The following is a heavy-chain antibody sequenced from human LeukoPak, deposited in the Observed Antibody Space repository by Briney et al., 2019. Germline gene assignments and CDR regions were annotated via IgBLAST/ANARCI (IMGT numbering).Heavy chain of an antibody. D-gene: IGHD3-22*01. J-gene: IGHJ3*02. Sequence: SETLSLTCTVSGDSISSGDYYWSWIRQPGGKGLEWIGRISSSGSTNYNPSLKSRVTISVDTSKNQFSLKLSSVTAADTAVYFCARGPYSYDSSGAFDIWGQGTMVTVSS. CDR3: ARGPYSYDSSGAFDI. CDR2: ISSSGST. CDR1: GDSISSGDYY. V-gene: IGHV4-61*02.